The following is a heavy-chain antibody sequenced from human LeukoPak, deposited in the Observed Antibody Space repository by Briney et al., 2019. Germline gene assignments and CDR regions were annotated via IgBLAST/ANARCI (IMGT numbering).Heavy chain of an antibody. D-gene: IGHD3-10*01. V-gene: IGHV3-13*01. CDR1: GFTFSNYD. CDR2: IGTAGDT. J-gene: IGHJ6*02. CDR3: ARAGVTMVRGLDYGMDV. Sequence: GGSLRLSCAASGFTFSNYDMYWVRQVTGKGLEWVSAIGTAGDTHYPGSLKGRFTISRENAENSLYLQMNSLTAGDTAVYYCARAGVTMVRGLDYGMDVWGQGTTVTVSS.